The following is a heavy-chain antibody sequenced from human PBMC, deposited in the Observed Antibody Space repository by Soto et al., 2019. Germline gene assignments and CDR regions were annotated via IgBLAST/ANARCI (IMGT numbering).Heavy chain of an antibody. Sequence: SETLSLTCAVSGGSISSSNWWSWIRQPPGKGLEWIGYIYYSGSTYYNPSLKSRVTISVDTSKNQFSLKLSSVTAADTAVYYCARDNILGILYGGMDVWGQGTTVTVSS. CDR1: GGSISSSNW. CDR3: ARDNILGILYGGMDV. CDR2: IYYSGST. J-gene: IGHJ6*02. V-gene: IGHV4-30-4*01. D-gene: IGHD3-3*01.